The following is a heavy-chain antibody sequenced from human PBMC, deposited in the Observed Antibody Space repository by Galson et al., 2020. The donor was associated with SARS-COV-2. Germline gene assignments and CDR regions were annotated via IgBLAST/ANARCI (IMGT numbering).Heavy chain of an antibody. CDR3: VSGALMLRFDN. J-gene: IGHJ4*02. CDR2: ISVYNGNT. D-gene: IGHD2-15*01. V-gene: IGHV1-18*04. Sequence: ASVKVSCKAFGHTSTSYFFNWVRQAPGQGLEWMGWISVYNGNTNYAQNLQGRVTITTDTSTSTAYMELRSLRSDDTAVYYCVSGALMLRFDNWGQGTLVTVSS. CDR1: GHTSTSYF.